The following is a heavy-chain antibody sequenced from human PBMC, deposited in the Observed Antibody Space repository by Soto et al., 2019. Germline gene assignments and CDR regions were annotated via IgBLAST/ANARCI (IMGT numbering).Heavy chain of an antibody. V-gene: IGHV3-11*06. J-gene: IGHJ4*02. Sequence: QVLLVDSGGDLVKPGGSLRLSCSTSGFSFSDYSMSWVRQTPGKGLEWLAFISSSGTYTHYADSVQGLFTISRDTAKNSLYLQTPSLRVDDAGLYCWARLNVTAWYSAYWGKGTLFNFSS. D-gene: IGHD2-21*02. CDR3: ARLNVTAWYSAY. CDR1: GFSFSDYS. CDR2: ISSSGTYT.